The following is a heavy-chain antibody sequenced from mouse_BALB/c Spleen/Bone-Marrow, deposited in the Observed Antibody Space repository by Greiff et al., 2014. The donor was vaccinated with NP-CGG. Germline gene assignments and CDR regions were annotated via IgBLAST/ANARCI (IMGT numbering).Heavy chain of an antibody. CDR1: GYTFTSYW. Sequence: VQGVESGAELAKPGASVKMSCKASGYTFTSYWMHWVKQRPGQGLEWIGYINPSTGYTEYNQKFKDKATLTADKSSSTAYMQLSSLTSEDSAVYYCARGVGRAFDYWGQGTTLTVSS. CDR3: ARGVGRAFDY. J-gene: IGHJ2*01. D-gene: IGHD4-1*01. CDR2: INPSTGYT. V-gene: IGHV1-7*01.